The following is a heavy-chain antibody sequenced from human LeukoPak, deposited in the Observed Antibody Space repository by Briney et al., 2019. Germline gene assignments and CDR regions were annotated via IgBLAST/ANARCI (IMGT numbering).Heavy chain of an antibody. D-gene: IGHD3-22*01. Sequence: SETLSLTCTVSVGSINTYFWSWIWQAPGKGLEWIGFISTSGGTKHNPSLKSRVTISVDTSKNQFSLKLTSLTAADTALYFLARVGSSFDGSGSFDAFDVWGRGTMVIVSS. CDR2: ISTSGGT. CDR1: VGSINTYF. CDR3: ARVGSSFDGSGSFDAFDV. J-gene: IGHJ3*01. V-gene: IGHV4-59*01.